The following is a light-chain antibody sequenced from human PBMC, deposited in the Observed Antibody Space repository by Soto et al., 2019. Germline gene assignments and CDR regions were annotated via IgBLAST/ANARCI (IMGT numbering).Light chain of an antibody. CDR1: SSDIAVYNY. V-gene: IGLV2-14*01. Sequence: QSALTQSASVSGSPGQSITISCTGTSSDIAVYNYVSWFQQRPGKAPKLMIFEVSNRPSGVSDRFSGSKSGNTASLTISGLQAEDEADYYCTSFTTTSTWVFGGGTQLTVL. J-gene: IGLJ7*01. CDR3: TSFTTTSTWV. CDR2: EVS.